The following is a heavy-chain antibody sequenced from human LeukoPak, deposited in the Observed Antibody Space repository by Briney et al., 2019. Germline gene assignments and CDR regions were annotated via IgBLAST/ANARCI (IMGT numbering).Heavy chain of an antibody. CDR3: ARGRGGSYGGNSGHFDY. D-gene: IGHD4-23*01. V-gene: IGHV3-33*01. CDR2: IWYDGSNK. Sequence: QPGRSLRLSCAASGFTFSSYGMHWVRQAPGKGLEWVAVIWYDGSNKYYADSVKGRFTISRDNSENTLYLQMNSLRAEDTAVYYCARGRGGSYGGNSGHFDYWGQGTLVTVSS. CDR1: GFTFSSYG. J-gene: IGHJ4*02.